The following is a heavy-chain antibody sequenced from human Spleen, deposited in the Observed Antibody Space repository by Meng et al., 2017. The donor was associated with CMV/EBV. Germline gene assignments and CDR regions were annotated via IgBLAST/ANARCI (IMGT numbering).Heavy chain of an antibody. J-gene: IGHJ4*02. D-gene: IGHD4/OR15-4a*01. V-gene: IGHV3-11*06. CDR1: GFTFSDYY. CDR3: ARDYGEATPLDY. CDR2: ISSSSSYT. Sequence: GELVGVGGGLVKPGWSLRLSCAASGFTFSDYYMSWIRQAPGKGLEWVSYISSSSSYTNYADSVKGRFTISRDNAKNSLYLQMNSLRAEDTAVYYCARDYGEATPLDYWGRGTLVTVSS.